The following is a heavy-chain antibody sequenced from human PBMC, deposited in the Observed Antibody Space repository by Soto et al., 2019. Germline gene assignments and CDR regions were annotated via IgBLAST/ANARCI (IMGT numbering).Heavy chain of an antibody. CDR3: AKEIAVAVATPPEY. CDR1: GFIYSIYA. CDR2: ISGSGGET. J-gene: IGHJ4*02. V-gene: IGHV3-23*01. D-gene: IGHD5-12*01. Sequence: EVQLLQSGGGLVQPRGSLRLSCTASGFIYSIYAMAWVRQAPGKGLEWVSAISGSGGETYYADSVKGRFTISRDNSKNTVYLQMTNLRAEDTAVYYCAKEIAVAVATPPEYWGQGTLVTVSS.